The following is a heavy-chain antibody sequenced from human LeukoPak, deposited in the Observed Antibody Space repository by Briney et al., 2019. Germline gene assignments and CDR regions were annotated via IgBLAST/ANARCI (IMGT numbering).Heavy chain of an antibody. D-gene: IGHD5-12*01. CDR1: GGSISSSSYY. J-gene: IGHJ4*02. CDR2: IYYSGST. V-gene: IGHV4-39*01. CDR3: AEVGYSGYDLIY. Sequence: SETLSLTCTVSGGSISSSSYYWGWLRQPPGMGREWLGSIYYSGSTYYNPSLKSRVTISVDTSKNRFSLKLCSVTAADTAVYYCAEVGYSGYDLIYWGQGTLVTVSS.